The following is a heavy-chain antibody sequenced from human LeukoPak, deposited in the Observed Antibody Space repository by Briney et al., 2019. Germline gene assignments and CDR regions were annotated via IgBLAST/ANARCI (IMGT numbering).Heavy chain of an antibody. CDR1: GFTFYDYA. CDR3: AKDEFVASDFTGAFDI. J-gene: IGHJ3*02. V-gene: IGHV3-9*03. Sequence: GGSLRLSCAASGFTFYDYAMHWVRQAPGKSLEWVSGISWNSGSIGYADSVKGRFTISRDNAKNSLYLQMNSLRAEDMALYYCAKDEFVASDFTGAFDIWGQGTMVTVSS. CDR2: ISWNSGSI. D-gene: IGHD2-8*02.